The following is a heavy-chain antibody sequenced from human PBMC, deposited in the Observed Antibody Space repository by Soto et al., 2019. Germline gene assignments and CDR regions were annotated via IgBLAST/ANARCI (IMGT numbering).Heavy chain of an antibody. J-gene: IGHJ4*02. CDR1: GGTFSSYT. V-gene: IGHV1-69*02. CDR3: ASPYDSSDY. D-gene: IGHD3-22*01. Sequence: QVQLVQSGAEVKKPGSSVKVSCKASGGTFSSYTISWVRQAPGQGLEWMGRIIPILGIANYAQNIQGRVTITAATATSTAYMERTSLRSEDTAVYYCASPYDSSDYWGQGTLVTVSS. CDR2: IIPILGIA.